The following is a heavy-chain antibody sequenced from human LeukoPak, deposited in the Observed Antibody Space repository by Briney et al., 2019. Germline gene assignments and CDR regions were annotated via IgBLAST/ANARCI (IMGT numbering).Heavy chain of an antibody. CDR1: GYTFTSYG. Sequence: ASVKVSCKASGYTFTSYGISWVRQAPGQGLEWMGWISAYNGNTNYAQKLQGRVTMTTDTSTSTAYMELKSLRSDDTAVYYCAREKMGTPPWPSRKSYWYFDLWGRGTLVTVSS. V-gene: IGHV1-18*01. D-gene: IGHD7-27*01. CDR3: AREKMGTPPWPSRKSYWYFDL. J-gene: IGHJ2*01. CDR2: ISAYNGNT.